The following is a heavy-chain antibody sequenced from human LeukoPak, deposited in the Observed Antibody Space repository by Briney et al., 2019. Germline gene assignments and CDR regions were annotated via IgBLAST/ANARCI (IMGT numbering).Heavy chain of an antibody. CDR3: AKDSAVGELETKRLDY. CDR1: GFTFSSYG. D-gene: IGHD3-16*01. Sequence: GGSLRLSCAASGFTFSSYGMHWVRQAPGKGLEWVAVISYDGSNKYYADSVKGRFTISRDNSKNTLYLQMNSLRAEDTAVYYCAKDSAVGELETKRLDYWGQGTLVTVSS. V-gene: IGHV3-30*18. CDR2: ISYDGSNK. J-gene: IGHJ4*02.